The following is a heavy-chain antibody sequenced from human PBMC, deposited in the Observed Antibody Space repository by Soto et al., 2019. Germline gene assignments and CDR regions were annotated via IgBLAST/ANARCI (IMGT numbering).Heavy chain of an antibody. CDR2: IYYSGST. Sequence: QLQLQESGPGLVKPSETLSLTCTVSGGSISSSSYYWGWIRQAPGKGLEWIGRIYYSGSTYCNPSLKSRITISVDTSKNQFSLKLSSVTAADTAVYYCARHIDYWGQGTLVTVSS. J-gene: IGHJ4*02. V-gene: IGHV4-39*01. CDR3: ARHIDY. CDR1: GGSISSSSYY.